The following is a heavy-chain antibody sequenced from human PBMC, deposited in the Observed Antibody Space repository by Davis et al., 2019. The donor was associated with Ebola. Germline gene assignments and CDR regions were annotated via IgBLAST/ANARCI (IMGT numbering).Heavy chain of an antibody. J-gene: IGHJ3*02. CDR2: IYYSGST. D-gene: IGHD6-13*01. CDR3: ARHQLGIAAAGTDAFDI. CDR1: GGTISSHY. Sequence: PSETLSLTCTVSGGTISSHYWSWIRQPPGKGLEWIGYIYYSGSTNYNPSLKSRVTISVDTSKNQFSLKLSSVTAADTAVYYCARHQLGIAAAGTDAFDIWGQGTMVTVSS. V-gene: IGHV4-59*08.